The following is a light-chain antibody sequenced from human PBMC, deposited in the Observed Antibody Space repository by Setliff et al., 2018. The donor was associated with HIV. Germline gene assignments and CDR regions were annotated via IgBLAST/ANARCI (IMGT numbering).Light chain of an antibody. V-gene: IGLV1-40*02. J-gene: IGLJ1*01. CDR3: QSYDRSLSGYV. CDR2: VNK. Sequence: QSALTQPPSVSGAPGQRVTISCTGSSSNIGAGYDVHWYQQLPGTAPKLLVFVNKRRPSGVPDRFSGSKSGTSAFLAITGLQADDDADYYCQSYDRSLSGYVFGTGTKVTVL. CDR1: SSNIGAGYD.